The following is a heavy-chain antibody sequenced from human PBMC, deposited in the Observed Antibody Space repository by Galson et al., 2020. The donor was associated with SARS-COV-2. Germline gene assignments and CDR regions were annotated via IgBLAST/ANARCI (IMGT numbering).Heavy chain of an antibody. CDR1: GGTISSYY. Sequence: ETSETLSLTCTVSGGTISSYYWSWIRQPPGKGLEWIGYIYYSGSTNYNPSLKSRVTISVETSKNQFSLKLSSVTAADTAVYYCAREAHHPTYYDFWSGSSGGVYGMDVWGQGTTVTVSS. CDR3: AREAHHPTYYDFWSGSSGGVYGMDV. J-gene: IGHJ6*02. CDR2: IYYSGST. V-gene: IGHV4-59*01. D-gene: IGHD3-3*01.